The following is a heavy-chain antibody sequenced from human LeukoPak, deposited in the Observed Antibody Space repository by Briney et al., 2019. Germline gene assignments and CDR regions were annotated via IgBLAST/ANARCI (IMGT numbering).Heavy chain of an antibody. Sequence: PSETLSLTCAVYGGSFSGYYWSWIRQPPGKGLEWIGEINHSGSTNYNPSLKSRVTISVDTSKNQSSLKLSSVTAADTAVYYCARIRLRFGEFRRVPYYFDYWGQGTLVTVSS. D-gene: IGHD3-10*01. CDR1: GGSFSGYY. J-gene: IGHJ4*02. V-gene: IGHV4-34*01. CDR3: ARIRLRFGEFRRVPYYFDY. CDR2: INHSGST.